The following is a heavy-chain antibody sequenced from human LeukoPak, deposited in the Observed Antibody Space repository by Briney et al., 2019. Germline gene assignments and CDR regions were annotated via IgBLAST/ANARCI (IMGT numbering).Heavy chain of an antibody. Sequence: GGSLRLSCAASGFTFSSYAMIWVGQAPGKGLVWFSSISGSGGTTYSPDSVKRRFTISRDNSKTTLSLQMNSLRAEDTAVYSCAKWHCSSTSCYKGVFDYWGQGTLVTVSS. CDR1: GFTFSSYA. CDR2: ISGSGGTT. J-gene: IGHJ4*02. V-gene: IGHV3-23*01. CDR3: AKWHCSSTSCYKGVFDY. D-gene: IGHD2-2*02.